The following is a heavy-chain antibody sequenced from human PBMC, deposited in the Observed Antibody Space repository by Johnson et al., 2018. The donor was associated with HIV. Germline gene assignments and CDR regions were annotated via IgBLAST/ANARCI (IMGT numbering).Heavy chain of an antibody. CDR2: ISSDGSNK. V-gene: IGHV3-30*18. CDR3: AKTPGDDWYYSEGSVAFDV. J-gene: IGHJ3*01. CDR1: GFTFSNYV. Sequence: QVQLVESGGGVVQPGRSLRLSCAASGFTFSNYVIHWVRQSPGKGLEWVAVISSDGSNKYYVDSVKGRFTISRDNSENTMYLQMNSLRPEDTAVYYCAKTPGDDWYYSEGSVAFDVWGQGTLVTVSS. D-gene: IGHD2-21*02.